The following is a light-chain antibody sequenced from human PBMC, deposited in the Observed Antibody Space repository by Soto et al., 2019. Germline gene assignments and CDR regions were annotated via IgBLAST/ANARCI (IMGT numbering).Light chain of an antibody. CDR2: DAS. Sequence: EIVLTQSPATLSLSPGERATLSCRASQSVSSYLAWYQQKPGQAPRLLIYDASTRATGIPARFSGSGSGTEFTLTISSLQSEDFAVYYCQQYNNWPRWTFGQGTKVDIK. J-gene: IGKJ1*01. CDR1: QSVSSY. V-gene: IGKV3-15*01. CDR3: QQYNNWPRWT.